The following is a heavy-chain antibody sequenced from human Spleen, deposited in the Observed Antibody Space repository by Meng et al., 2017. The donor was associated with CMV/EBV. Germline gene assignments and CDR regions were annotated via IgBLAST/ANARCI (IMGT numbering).Heavy chain of an antibody. D-gene: IGHD5-12*01. Sequence: GESLKISCAASGFTFSNAWMSWVRQAPGKGLEWVSVVSGSSGSIHYADSVKGRFTISRDNSKNTLYLEMTSLRAEDSAAYYCAKGRLWEGIRGYSDHEREDGFDIWGQGTMVTVSS. J-gene: IGHJ3*02. CDR2: VSGSSGSI. CDR3: AKGRLWEGIRGYSDHEREDGFDI. CDR1: GFTFSNAW. V-gene: IGHV3-23*01.